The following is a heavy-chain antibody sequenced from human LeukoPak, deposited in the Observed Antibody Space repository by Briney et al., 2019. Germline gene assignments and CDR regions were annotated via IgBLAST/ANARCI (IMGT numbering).Heavy chain of an antibody. V-gene: IGHV3-7*05. CDR1: GFTLSSFW. CDR2: IKQDGNEK. J-gene: IGHJ4*02. CDR3: ATIKVRANNYDTDGFEY. Sequence: PGGSLRLSCAASGFTLSSFWVSWVRQAPGKGLEWVANIKQDGNEKYYADSVKGRFTISRDNAKNSLYLQMNSLRAEDTAVYYCATIKVRANNYDTDGFEYWGQGTLVTVSS. D-gene: IGHD3-10*01.